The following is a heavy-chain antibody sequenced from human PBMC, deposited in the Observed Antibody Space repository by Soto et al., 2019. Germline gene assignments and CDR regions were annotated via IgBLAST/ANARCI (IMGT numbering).Heavy chain of an antibody. CDR1: GYTFTSYG. V-gene: IGHV1-18*01. CDR2: ISTYNGNT. D-gene: IGHD6-13*01. Sequence: ASVKVSCKASGYTFTSYGISWVRQAPGQGLEWMGWISTYNGNTKYAQKLQGRVTMTRDTSTSTVYMELSSLRSEDTAVYYCASGLRYSSSWLTCHYWGQGTLVTVSS. CDR3: ASGLRYSSSWLTCHY. J-gene: IGHJ4*02.